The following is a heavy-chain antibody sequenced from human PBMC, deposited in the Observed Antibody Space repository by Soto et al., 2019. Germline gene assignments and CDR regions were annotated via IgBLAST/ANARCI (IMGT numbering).Heavy chain of an antibody. CDR2: ISGGGGST. J-gene: IGHJ4*02. V-gene: IGHV3-23*01. CDR3: AKAPPRHDLAVAASFDL. Sequence: PGGSLRLSCAASGFTFSNYAMSWVRQAPGKGLEWVSAISGGGGSTQNADSVKGRFTISRDNSKNTLYLQMNSLRAEDTAVYYCAKAPPRHDLAVAASFDLWGQGTLVTVSS. CDR1: GFTFSNYA. D-gene: IGHD6-19*01.